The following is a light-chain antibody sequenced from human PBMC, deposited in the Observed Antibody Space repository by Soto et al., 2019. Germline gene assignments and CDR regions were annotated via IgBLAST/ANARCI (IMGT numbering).Light chain of an antibody. CDR1: QSVSSN. CDR3: QQYNNWPPIT. CDR2: DVS. Sequence: EIVMTQSPATLSVSPGERATLSCRASQSVSSNLAWYQQKPCQSPRLLIYDVSTRATDIPARFSGSVSGTEFTLTISSLQSEDFAVYYCQQYNNWPPITFGQGTRLEIK. V-gene: IGKV3-15*01. J-gene: IGKJ5*01.